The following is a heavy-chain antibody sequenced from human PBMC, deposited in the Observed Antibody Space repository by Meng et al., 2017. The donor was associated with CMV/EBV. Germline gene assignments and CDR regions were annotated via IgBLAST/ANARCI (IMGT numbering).Heavy chain of an antibody. CDR2: ISSSSTI. CDR3: ARDGRVGATTGDY. CDR1: GFTFSSYS. D-gene: IGHD1-26*01. Sequence: GESLKISYAASGFTFSSYSMNWVRQAPGKGLEWVSYISSSSTIYYADSVKGRFTISRDNAKNSLYLQMNSLRAEDTAVYYCARDGRVGATTGDYWGQGTLVTVSS. J-gene: IGHJ4*02. V-gene: IGHV3-48*04.